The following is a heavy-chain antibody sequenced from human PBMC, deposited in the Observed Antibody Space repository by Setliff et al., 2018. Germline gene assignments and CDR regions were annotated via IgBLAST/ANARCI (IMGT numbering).Heavy chain of an antibody. Sequence: GGSLRLSCAASGFTFSSYEMNWVRQAPGKGLEWVSYISSSGSTIYYADSVKGRFTISRDNAKNSLYLQMNSLRAEDTAVYYCACPDILTGIRPLDYWGQGTLVTVSS. CDR1: GFTFSSYE. CDR2: ISSSGSTI. D-gene: IGHD3-9*01. CDR3: ACPDILTGIRPLDY. J-gene: IGHJ4*02. V-gene: IGHV3-48*03.